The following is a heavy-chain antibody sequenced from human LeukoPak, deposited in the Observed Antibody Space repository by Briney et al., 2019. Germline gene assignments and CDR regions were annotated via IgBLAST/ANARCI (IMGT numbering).Heavy chain of an antibody. CDR1: GYTFTGYY. V-gene: IGHV1-2*02. J-gene: IGHJ5*02. D-gene: IGHD1-26*01. Sequence: ASVKVSCKASGYTFTGYYMHWVRQAPGQGLEWMGWINPNSGGTNYAQKFQGRVTMTRDTSISTAYMELSRLRSDDTAVYYCARAFSGSRGVWFDPWGQGTLVTVSS. CDR2: INPNSGGT. CDR3: ARAFSGSRGVWFDP.